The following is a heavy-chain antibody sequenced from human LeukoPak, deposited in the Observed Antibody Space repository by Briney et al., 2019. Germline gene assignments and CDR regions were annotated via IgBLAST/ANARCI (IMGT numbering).Heavy chain of an antibody. CDR2: IYYSGST. D-gene: IGHD3-10*01. Sequence: PSETLSLTRTVSGGSISSGDYYWSWIRQPPGKGLEWIGYIYYSGSTYYNPSLKSRVTISVDTSKNQFSLKLSSVTAADTAVYYCAPGGYYGSGSYPQWGQGTLVTVSS. CDR3: APGGYYGSGSYPQ. V-gene: IGHV4-30-4*01. J-gene: IGHJ4*02. CDR1: GGSISSGDYY.